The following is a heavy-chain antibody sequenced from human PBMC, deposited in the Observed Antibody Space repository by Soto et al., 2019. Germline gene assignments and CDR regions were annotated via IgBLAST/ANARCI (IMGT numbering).Heavy chain of an antibody. CDR3: ARVRLWYDDAFDI. CDR1: VFTFSSYS. Sequence: GGSLRLSCAASVFTFSSYSMNWVRQAPGKGLEWVSSISSSSSYIYYADSVKGRFTISRDNAKNSLYLQMNSLRAEDTAVYYCARVRLWYDDAFDIWGQGTMVTVSS. CDR2: ISSSSSYI. J-gene: IGHJ3*02. D-gene: IGHD3-10*01. V-gene: IGHV3-21*01.